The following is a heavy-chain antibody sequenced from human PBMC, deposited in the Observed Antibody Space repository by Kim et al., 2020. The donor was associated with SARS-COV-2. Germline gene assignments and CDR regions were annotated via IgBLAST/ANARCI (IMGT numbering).Heavy chain of an antibody. J-gene: IGHJ3*02. CDR2: IYNSGST. V-gene: IGHV4-61*02. CDR1: GGSISSGSYY. Sequence: SETLSLTCTVSGGSISSGSYYWGWIRQPAGKGLEWIGRIYNSGSTNYNPSLKRRVTISVDTSKNQFSLKLTSVTAADTAVYYCASPGRRYSDAFDIWGQGTMVTVSS. CDR3: ASPGRRYSDAFDI. D-gene: IGHD1-1*01.